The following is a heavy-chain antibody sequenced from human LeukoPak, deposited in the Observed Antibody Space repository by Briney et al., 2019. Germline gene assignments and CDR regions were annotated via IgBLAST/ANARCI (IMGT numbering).Heavy chain of an antibody. CDR3: ARDRENSGSYDRD. D-gene: IGHD1-26*01. CDR1: GGTFSSYA. Sequence: SVKVSCKASGGTFSSYAISWVRQAPGQVLEWMGRIIPIFGIANYAQKFQGRATITADKSTSTAYMELSSLRSEDTAVYYCARDRENSGSYDRDWGQGTLVTVSS. CDR2: IIPIFGIA. V-gene: IGHV1-69*04. J-gene: IGHJ4*02.